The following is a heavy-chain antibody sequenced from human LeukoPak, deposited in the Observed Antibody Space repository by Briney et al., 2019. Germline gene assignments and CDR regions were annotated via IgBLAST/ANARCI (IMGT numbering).Heavy chain of an antibody. CDR1: GFTFSSSW. Sequence: TRGSLRLSCAASGFTFSSSWMSWVRQAPGKGLEWVANIKQDGSEKYYVDSVKGRFTISRDNAKNSLYLQMNSLRAEDTAVYYCARDEDYLDTAMADGSYYFDYWGQGTLVTVSS. J-gene: IGHJ4*02. V-gene: IGHV3-7*01. CDR3: ARDEDYLDTAMADGSYYFDY. D-gene: IGHD5-18*01. CDR2: IKQDGSEK.